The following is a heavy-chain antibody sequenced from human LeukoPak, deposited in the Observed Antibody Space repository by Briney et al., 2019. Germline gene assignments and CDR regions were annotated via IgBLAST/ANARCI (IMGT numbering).Heavy chain of an antibody. Sequence: GGSLRLSCAASGFTFSSYAMSWVRQAPGKGLEWVSAISGSGSSTYYADSVKGRFTISRDNSKKTLYLQMNSLRAEDTAVYYCAKDQVPAVNINWFDPWGQGTLVTVSS. CDR1: GFTFSSYA. CDR2: ISGSGSST. V-gene: IGHV3-23*01. J-gene: IGHJ5*02. CDR3: AKDQVPAVNINWFDP. D-gene: IGHD2-2*01.